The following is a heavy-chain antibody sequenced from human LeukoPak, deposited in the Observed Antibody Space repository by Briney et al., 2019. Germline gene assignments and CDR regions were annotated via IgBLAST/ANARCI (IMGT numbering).Heavy chain of an antibody. CDR2: IYYSGST. V-gene: IGHV4-59*08. CDR1: GGSISSYY. J-gene: IGHJ3*02. Sequence: PSETLSLTCTVSGGSISSYYWSWIRQPPGKGLEWIGYIYYSGSTNYNPSLKSRVTISVDTSKNQFSLKLSSVTAADTAVYYCAGTGYYYDSSGYYYYAFDIWGQGTMVTVSS. D-gene: IGHD3-22*01. CDR3: AGTGYYYDSSGYYYYAFDI.